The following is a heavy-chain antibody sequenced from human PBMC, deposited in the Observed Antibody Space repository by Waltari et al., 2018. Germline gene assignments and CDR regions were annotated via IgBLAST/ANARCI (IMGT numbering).Heavy chain of an antibody. V-gene: IGHV3-33*01. CDR2: IWYDGSNK. J-gene: IGHJ6*02. Sequence: QVQLVESGGGVVQPGRSLRLSCAASGFTFSSYGMHWVRQAPGKGLEWVAVIWYDGSNKDYADSVKGRFTISRDNSKNTLYLQMNSLRAEDTAVYYCARDGSSWNYYYGMDVWGQGTTVTVSS. CDR3: ARDGSSWNYYYGMDV. CDR1: GFTFSSYG. D-gene: IGHD6-13*01.